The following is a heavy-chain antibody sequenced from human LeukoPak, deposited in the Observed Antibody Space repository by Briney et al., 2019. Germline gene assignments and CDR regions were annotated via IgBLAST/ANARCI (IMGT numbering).Heavy chain of an antibody. D-gene: IGHD6-13*01. Sequence: ASVKVYCKASGYTFSDHYIQWVRQAPGQGFDWLGWINPNSGGTDYARKFRGRVTMTRDMSLSTAYMELTRLTYDDTAVYYCARGTIAAAGGRWFDPWGQGTLVTVSS. CDR3: ARGTIAAAGGRWFDP. V-gene: IGHV1-2*02. CDR1: GYTFSDHY. J-gene: IGHJ5*02. CDR2: INPNSGGT.